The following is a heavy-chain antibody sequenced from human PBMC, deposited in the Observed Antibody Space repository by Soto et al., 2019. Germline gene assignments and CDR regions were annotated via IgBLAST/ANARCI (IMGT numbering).Heavy chain of an antibody. J-gene: IGHJ4*02. Sequence: QVQLAQSGAEVRKPGSSVKGSCSASGGSFSDFAFSWVRQAPGLGLEWMGGIIPMFAATKYAKRFQGRVTISADASTRTGYLALSSLTSDDSAVYYYARGGIVAVPAALSSYDDYTNYRFDSWGQGTLVSVSS. CDR2: IIPMFAAT. CDR3: ARGGIVAVPAALSSYDDYTNYRFDS. CDR1: GGSFSDFA. V-gene: IGHV1-69*01. D-gene: IGHD2-15*01.